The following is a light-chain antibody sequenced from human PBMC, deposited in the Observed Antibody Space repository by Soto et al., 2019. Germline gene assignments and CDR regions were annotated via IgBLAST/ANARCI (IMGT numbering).Light chain of an antibody. V-gene: IGLV2-14*01. Sequence: QSALSQPASVSGSPGQSITISLTGTSSDFVGYDYVSWYQQLPGKAPKLLIYDVNNRPSGVSHRFSGSKSGNTASLTISGLQAEGEADYYCSSYTGSSTFVFGTGTKVTGL. CDR1: SSDFVGYDY. CDR3: SSYTGSSTFV. CDR2: DVN. J-gene: IGLJ1*01.